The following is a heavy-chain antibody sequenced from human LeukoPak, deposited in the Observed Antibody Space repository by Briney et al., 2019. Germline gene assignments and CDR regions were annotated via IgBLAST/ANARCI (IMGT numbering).Heavy chain of an antibody. CDR3: ARGGTYGAYLDY. CDR1: GVSISNYY. CDR2: IYYNGNT. V-gene: IGHV4-59*01. J-gene: IGHJ4*02. Sequence: SETLSLTCTVSGVSISNYYWGWIRQAPGKGLEWIGYIYYNGNTNTYNPSLQSRATISVYTSKNHLSLELRSVTAADTAVYYCARGGTYGAYLDYWGQGSLVTVSS. D-gene: IGHD3-16*01.